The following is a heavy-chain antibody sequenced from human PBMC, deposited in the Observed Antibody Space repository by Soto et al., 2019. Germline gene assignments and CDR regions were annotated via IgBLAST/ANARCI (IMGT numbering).Heavy chain of an antibody. D-gene: IGHD3-3*01. J-gene: IGHJ6*04. CDR3: AREGLYDFWSGYRGKPTMDV. V-gene: IGHV4-34*01. CDR1: GGSFSGYY. CDR2: INHSGST. Sequence: SETLSLTCAVYGGSFSGYYWSWIRQPPGKGLEWIGEINHSGSTNYNPSLKSRVTISVDTSKNQFSLKLSSVTAADTAVYYCAREGLYDFWSGYRGKPTMDVWGKGTTVTVSS.